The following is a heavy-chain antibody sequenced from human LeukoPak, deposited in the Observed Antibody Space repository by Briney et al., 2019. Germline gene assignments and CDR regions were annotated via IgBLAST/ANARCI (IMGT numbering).Heavy chain of an antibody. CDR1: GGSFRGYY. D-gene: IGHD4-17*01. CDR2: INHSRST. CDR3: ARVPYGDYGKYDY. J-gene: IGHJ4*02. V-gene: IGHV4-34*01. Sequence: SETLSLTCAVYGGSFRGYYWSWIRQPPGKGLEWIGEINHSRSTNYNPSLKSRVTVSADTSKNQFSLKLSSVTAADTAVYYCARVPYGDYGKYDYWGQGTLVTVSS.